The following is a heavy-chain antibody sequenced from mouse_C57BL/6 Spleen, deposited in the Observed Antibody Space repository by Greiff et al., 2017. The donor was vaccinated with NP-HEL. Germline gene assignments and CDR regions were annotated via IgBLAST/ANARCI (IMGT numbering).Heavy chain of an antibody. V-gene: IGHV1-82*01. D-gene: IGHD1-1*01. J-gene: IGHJ1*03. CDR2: IYPGDGDT. CDR3: ARNYYGRSYGYFDV. CDR1: GYAFSSSW. Sequence: VQLQESGPELVKPGASVKISCKASGYAFSSSWMNWVKQRPGQGLEWIGRIYPGDGDTNYNGKFKGKATLTADKSSSTAYMQLSSLTSEDSAVYFCARNYYGRSYGYFDVWGTGTTVTVSS.